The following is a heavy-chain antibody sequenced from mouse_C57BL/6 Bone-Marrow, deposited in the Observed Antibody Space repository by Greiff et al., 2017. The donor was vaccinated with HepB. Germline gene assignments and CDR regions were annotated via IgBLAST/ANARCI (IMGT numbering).Heavy chain of an antibody. CDR2: IYPRSGNT. D-gene: IGHD1-1*01. J-gene: IGHJ1*03. Sequence: VQLQQSGAERARPGASVKLSCRASGYTFTSYGISWVKQRTGQGLEWIGEIYPRSGNTYYNEKFKGKATLTADKSSSTAYMELRSLTSEDSAVYFCALDSSYCWYFHLWATGTTATVSS. V-gene: IGHV1-81*01. CDR1: GYTFTSYG. CDR3: ALDSSYCWYFHL.